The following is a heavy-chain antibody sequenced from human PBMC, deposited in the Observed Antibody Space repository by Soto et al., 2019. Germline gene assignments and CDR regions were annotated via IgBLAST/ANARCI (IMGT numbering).Heavy chain of an antibody. CDR3: AKSFYDNSGYYGLLDY. V-gene: IGHV3-23*01. CDR1: GFTFSTYA. Sequence: HPGGSLRLSCAASGFTFSTYAMSWVRQAPGKGLEWVSTISGSGVSTYYADSVKGRFTISRDNSKNTLYLLMNSLRADDTAVYYCAKSFYDNSGYYGLLDYWGQGTLVTVSS. D-gene: IGHD3-22*01. J-gene: IGHJ4*02. CDR2: ISGSGVST.